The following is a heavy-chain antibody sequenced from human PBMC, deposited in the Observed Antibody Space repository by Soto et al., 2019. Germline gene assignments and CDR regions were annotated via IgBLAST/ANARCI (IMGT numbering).Heavy chain of an antibody. CDR1: GGSVSSGRFY. J-gene: IGHJ4*02. D-gene: IGHD6-19*01. CDR2: IYYSGST. Sequence: QVQLQESGPGLVKPSETLSLTCTVSGGSVSSGRFYWSWSRQPPGKGLEWIGYIYYSGSTKYNPSLRSRVTISVDTSKNHFSLKLTSVTAADTALYYCARSGSGSGWLGGQGTLVTVSS. V-gene: IGHV4-61*01. CDR3: ARSGSGSGWL.